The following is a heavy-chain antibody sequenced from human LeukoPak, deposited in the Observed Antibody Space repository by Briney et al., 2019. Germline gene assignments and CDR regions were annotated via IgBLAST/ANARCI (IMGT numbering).Heavy chain of an antibody. Sequence: GGSLRLSCTASGFTFSGHWIHWVRQPPGMGLVWVSRINERGTDSMYAESVKGRFTISRDNAKNTVYLQMNSLRAEDSAMYYCVRDPSGAEAHTRFDPWGQGTLVTVSS. CDR2: INERGTDS. J-gene: IGHJ5*02. V-gene: IGHV3-74*03. CDR3: VRDPSGAEAHTRFDP. CDR1: GFTFSGHW. D-gene: IGHD6-19*01.